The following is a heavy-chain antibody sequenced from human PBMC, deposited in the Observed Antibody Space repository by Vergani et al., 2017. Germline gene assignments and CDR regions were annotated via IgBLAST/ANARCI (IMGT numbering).Heavy chain of an antibody. D-gene: IGHD4-23*01. CDR3: ARGPLRWRGAFDI. CDR1: GFTVSSNY. J-gene: IGHJ3*02. Sequence: EVQLVESGGGLVQPGGSLRLSCAASGFTVSSNYMSWDRQAPGKGLEWVSVIYSGGSTYYADSVKGRFTISRHNSKNTLYLQMNSLRAEDTAVYYCARGPLRWRGAFDIWGQGTMVTVSS. CDR2: IYSGGST. V-gene: IGHV3-53*04.